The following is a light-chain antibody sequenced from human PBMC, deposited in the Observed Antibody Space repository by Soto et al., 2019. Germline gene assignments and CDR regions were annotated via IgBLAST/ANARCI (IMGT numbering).Light chain of an antibody. J-gene: IGKJ4*01. Sequence: EGVLTQSPGTLSLSPGERATLSCRASQSVSSSYLAWYQQKPGQAPRLLIYAASFRATGIPDRFSGSGSGTDFTLTISSLEPEDFAVYYCQQRSNWRTTFGGGTKVEIK. V-gene: IGKV3D-20*02. CDR2: AAS. CDR3: QQRSNWRTT. CDR1: QSVSSSY.